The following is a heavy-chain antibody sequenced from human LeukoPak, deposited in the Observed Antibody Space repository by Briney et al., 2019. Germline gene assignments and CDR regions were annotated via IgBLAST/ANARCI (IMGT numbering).Heavy chain of an antibody. J-gene: IGHJ3*01. CDR1: GVPISSYY. CDR3: ARWGETGDCGVRAFDV. D-gene: IGHD2-21*02. Sequence: SETLSLTRTVSGVPISSYYWNWMRQSPGTGLEWIGYGHHSGATNVNPSLKSRVTIAVDTSKNQFSLKLNSVTAADTAVYYCARWGETGDCGVRAFDVWGQGTTVTVSS. V-gene: IGHV4-59*01. CDR2: GHHSGAT.